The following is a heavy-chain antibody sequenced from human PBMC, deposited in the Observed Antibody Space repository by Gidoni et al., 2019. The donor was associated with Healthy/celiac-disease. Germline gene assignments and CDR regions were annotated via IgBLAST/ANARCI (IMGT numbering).Heavy chain of an antibody. D-gene: IGHD3-22*01. Sequence: EVQLVESGGGLVQPGRSLRLSCAASGFPFDDYAMHWVRQAPGKGLEWVSGISWNSGSIGYADSVKGRFTISRDNAKNSLYLQMNSLRAEDTALYYCAKGLSSGYYYEFDYWGQGTLVTVSS. V-gene: IGHV3-9*01. CDR2: ISWNSGSI. CDR3: AKGLSSGYYYEFDY. CDR1: GFPFDDYA. J-gene: IGHJ4*02.